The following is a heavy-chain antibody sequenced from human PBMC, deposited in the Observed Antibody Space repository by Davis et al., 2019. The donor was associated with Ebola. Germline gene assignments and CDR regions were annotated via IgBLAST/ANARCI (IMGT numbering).Heavy chain of an antibody. CDR2: IYPGDSDT. J-gene: IGHJ6*03. CDR3: ARGGVPAAIHLYYYYYMDV. D-gene: IGHD2-2*02. V-gene: IGHV5-51*01. CDR1: GYSFTSYW. Sequence: GESLKISCTASGYSFTSYWIGWVRQMPGKGLEWMGIIYPGDSDTRYSPSFQGQVTISADKSISTAYLQWSSLKASDTAMYYCARGGVPAAIHLYYYYYMDVWGKGTTVTVSS.